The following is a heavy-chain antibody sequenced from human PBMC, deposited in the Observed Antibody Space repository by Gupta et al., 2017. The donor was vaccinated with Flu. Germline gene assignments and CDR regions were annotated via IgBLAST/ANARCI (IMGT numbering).Heavy chain of an antibody. J-gene: IGHJ4*02. Sequence: MSWVGQAPGEGLEWVANIKQDGSVKYYVDSVKDRFTMSRDNAKNSLFLEMTSLRAEDTAVYYCARDPTYFDYWGQGTLVTVSS. CDR2: IKQDGSVK. CDR3: ARDPTYFDY. V-gene: IGHV3-7*01.